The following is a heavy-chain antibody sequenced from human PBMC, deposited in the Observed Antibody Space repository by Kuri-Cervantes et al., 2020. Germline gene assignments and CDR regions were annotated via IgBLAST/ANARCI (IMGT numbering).Heavy chain of an antibody. Sequence: GGSLRLSCAASGFTFRGYGMNWVRQAPGKGLEWVSALSGSGGSTYYADSVKGRFTISRDNSKNTLYLQMNNLRAEDTAMYYCTRAPYFDRNSFDFDYWGQGTLVTVSS. D-gene: IGHD3-22*01. V-gene: IGHV3-23*01. J-gene: IGHJ4*02. CDR2: LSGSGGST. CDR3: TRAPYFDRNSFDFDY. CDR1: GFTFRGYG.